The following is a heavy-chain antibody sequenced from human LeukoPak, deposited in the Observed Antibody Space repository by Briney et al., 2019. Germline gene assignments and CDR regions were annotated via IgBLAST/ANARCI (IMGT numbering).Heavy chain of an antibody. CDR2: FHRGRI. D-gene: IGHD3-22*01. Sequence: SETLSLTCKVSGYPIALDYYWVWIRQAPGRGLQWIGGFHRGRIQYNSALKSRVTISIDSSKNQFSLKLSSVTAADTGVYYCARAPYYYDSSGYFDYWGQGTLVTVSS. CDR3: ARAPYYYDSSGYFDY. J-gene: IGHJ4*02. CDR1: GYPIALDYY. V-gene: IGHV4-38-2*02.